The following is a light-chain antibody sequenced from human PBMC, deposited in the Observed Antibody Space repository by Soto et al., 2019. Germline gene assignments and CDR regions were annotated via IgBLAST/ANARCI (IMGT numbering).Light chain of an antibody. Sequence: QSALTQPASVSGSPGQSITISCTGTNSDLGAYDYVSWYQQHPGKAPRLLIYEVTKRPLGVPDRFSGSKSGNAASLTVSGLQAEDEADYYCSSYTRSSTLVVFGGGTKVTVL. J-gene: IGLJ3*02. CDR2: EVT. V-gene: IGLV2-14*01. CDR1: NSDLGAYDY. CDR3: SSYTRSSTLVV.